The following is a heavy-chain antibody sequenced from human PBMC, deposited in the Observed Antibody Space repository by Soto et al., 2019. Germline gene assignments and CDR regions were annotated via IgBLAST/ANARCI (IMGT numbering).Heavy chain of an antibody. Sequence: QVQLVQSGAEVKKPGASVKVSCTASGYTFTSYGISWVRQAPGQGLEWMGWISAYNGNTNYAQKLQGRVTMTTDTSTSTAYMELRSLRSDDTAVYYCARVAARLPYYYYYGMDVWGQGTTVTVSS. D-gene: IGHD6-6*01. J-gene: IGHJ6*02. CDR3: ARVAARLPYYYYYGMDV. CDR2: ISAYNGNT. CDR1: GYTFTSYG. V-gene: IGHV1-18*01.